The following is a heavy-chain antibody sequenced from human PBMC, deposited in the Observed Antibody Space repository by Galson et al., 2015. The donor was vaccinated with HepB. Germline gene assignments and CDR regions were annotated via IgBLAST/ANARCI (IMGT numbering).Heavy chain of an antibody. V-gene: IGHV5-51*01. J-gene: IGHJ4*02. Sequence: QSGAEVKKPGESLKISCKGSGYNFPTYWIGWVRQMPGKGLEWMGVIYPDDSDTRYSPFFQGQVTISADKSITTAYLQWSSLKASDTAMYYCARFTTGSVRAADYWGLGTLVTVSS. D-gene: IGHD2/OR15-2a*01. CDR3: ARFTTGSVRAADY. CDR2: IYPDDSDT. CDR1: GYNFPTYW.